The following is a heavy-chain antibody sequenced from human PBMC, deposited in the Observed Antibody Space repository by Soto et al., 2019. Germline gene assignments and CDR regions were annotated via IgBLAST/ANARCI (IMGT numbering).Heavy chain of an antibody. CDR1: GYTFTSYG. J-gene: IGHJ4*02. CDR3: ARGYCSSTSCRNLDY. CDR2: ISAYNGNT. D-gene: IGHD2-2*01. Sequence: ASVKVSCKASGYTFTSYGISWVRQAPGQGLEWMGWISAYNGNTNYAQKLQGRVTMTTETSTSTAYMELRSLRSDDTAVYYCARGYCSSTSCRNLDYWGQGTLVTVSS. V-gene: IGHV1-18*01.